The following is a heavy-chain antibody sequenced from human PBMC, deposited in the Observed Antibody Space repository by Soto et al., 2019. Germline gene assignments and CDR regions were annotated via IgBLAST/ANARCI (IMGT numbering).Heavy chain of an antibody. J-gene: IGHJ4*02. V-gene: IGHV3-48*03. CDR3: ARRGYSGYDWGWYFDF. Sequence: YLRHPYNASRLNRRPYEMNGFRQAPGKGLEWLSYSGSTGSTIYYADSVKGRFTISRDDGKNSVYLQMNTLRAEDTAVYYCARRGYSGYDWGWYFDFWSKGT. CDR1: RLNRRPYE. CDR2: SGSTGSTI. D-gene: IGHD5-12*01.